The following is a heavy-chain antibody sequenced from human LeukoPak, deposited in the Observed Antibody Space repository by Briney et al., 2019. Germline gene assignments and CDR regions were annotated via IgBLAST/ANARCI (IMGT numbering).Heavy chain of an antibody. Sequence: ASVKVSCKASGYTFSDHYMHWVRQAPGQGLEWMGWINPKTGGTNYAQRFQGRVTLTRDTSISTAYMELSSLTSDDTAVYYCARAVPGGEDYWGQGTLVSVSS. CDR3: ARAVPGGEDY. V-gene: IGHV1-2*02. CDR2: INPKTGGT. J-gene: IGHJ4*02. D-gene: IGHD6-19*01. CDR1: GYTFSDHY.